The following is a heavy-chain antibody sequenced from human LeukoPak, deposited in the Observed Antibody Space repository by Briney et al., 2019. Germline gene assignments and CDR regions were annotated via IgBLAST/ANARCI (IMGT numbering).Heavy chain of an antibody. CDR1: GGSISSYY. J-gene: IGHJ4*02. CDR3: ARQGNIMTTVTFFDY. D-gene: IGHD4-17*01. CDR2: IYTSGST. Sequence: SETLSLTCTVSGGSISSYYWSWIRQPPGKGLEWIGYIYTSGSTNYNPSLKSRVTISVDTSKNQFSLKLSSVTAADTAVYYCARQGNIMTTVTFFDYWGQGTLVTVSS. V-gene: IGHV4-4*09.